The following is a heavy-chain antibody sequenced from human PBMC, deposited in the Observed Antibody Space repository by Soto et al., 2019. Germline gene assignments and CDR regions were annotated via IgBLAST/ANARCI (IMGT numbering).Heavy chain of an antibody. D-gene: IGHD6-13*01. CDR1: GFTFSRNW. Sequence: EVQLVESGGGLVQPGGSLRLSCAASGFTFSRNWMHWVRQAPGKGLVWLSRINSGGTTTTYADSVKGRFTISRDNSKNTVYLQINNLRADDTAVYYCATVGTGSYNWFDPWGQGTLVTVSS. J-gene: IGHJ5*02. CDR2: INSGGTTT. V-gene: IGHV3-74*01. CDR3: ATVGTGSYNWFDP.